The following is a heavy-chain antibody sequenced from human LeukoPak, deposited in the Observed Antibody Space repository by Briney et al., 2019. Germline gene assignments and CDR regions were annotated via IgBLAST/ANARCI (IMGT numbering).Heavy chain of an antibody. Sequence: SETLSLTCTVSGGSISSYYWSWIRQPPGKGLEWIGYIYYSGSTNYNLSLKSRVTISVDTSRNQFSLKLSSVTAADTAVYYCARRPNYYDSSGPVYWYFDLWGRGTLVTVSS. J-gene: IGHJ2*01. CDR3: ARRPNYYDSSGPVYWYFDL. D-gene: IGHD3-22*01. V-gene: IGHV4-59*08. CDR2: IYYSGST. CDR1: GGSISSYY.